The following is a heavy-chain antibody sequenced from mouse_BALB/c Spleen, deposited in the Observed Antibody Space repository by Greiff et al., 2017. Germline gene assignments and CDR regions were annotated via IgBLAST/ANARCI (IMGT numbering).Heavy chain of an antibody. CDR2: ISYDGSN. J-gene: IGHJ4*01. V-gene: IGHV3-6*02. CDR1: GYSITSGYY. CDR3: ARVMLPPYYYAMDY. Sequence: EVKLQESGPGLVKPSQSLSLTCSVTGYSITSGYYWNWIRQFPGNKLEWMGYISYDGSNNYNPSLKNRISITRDTSKNQFFLKLNSVTTEDTATYYCARVMLPPYYYAMDYWGQGTSVTVSS. D-gene: IGHD2-3*01.